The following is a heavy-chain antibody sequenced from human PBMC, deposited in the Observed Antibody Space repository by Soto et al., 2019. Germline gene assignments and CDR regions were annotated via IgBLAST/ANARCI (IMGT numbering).Heavy chain of an antibody. D-gene: IGHD2-2*01. V-gene: IGHV3-23*01. CDR1: GFTFSSYA. Sequence: PGGSLRLSCAASGFTFSSYAMSWVRQAPGKGLEWVSAISGSGGSTYYADSVKGRFTISRDNSKNTLYPQLHSLRAEDTAVYYCARKLLGPAAGGRDNWFDPWGQGTLVTVSS. CDR2: ISGSGGST. CDR3: ARKLLGPAAGGRDNWFDP. J-gene: IGHJ5*02.